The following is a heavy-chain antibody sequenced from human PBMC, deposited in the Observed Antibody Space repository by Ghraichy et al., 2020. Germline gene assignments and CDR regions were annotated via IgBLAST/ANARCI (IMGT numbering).Heavy chain of an antibody. D-gene: IGHD6-6*01. CDR1: GGSFSGYY. J-gene: IGHJ4*02. CDR2: INHSGST. Sequence: SETLSLTCAVYGGSFSGYYWSWIRQPPGKGLEWIGEINHSGSTNYNPSLKSRVTISVDTSKNQFSLKLSSVTAADTAVYYCARALRYSSSSTWGQGTLVTVSS. CDR3: ARALRYSSSST. V-gene: IGHV4-34*01.